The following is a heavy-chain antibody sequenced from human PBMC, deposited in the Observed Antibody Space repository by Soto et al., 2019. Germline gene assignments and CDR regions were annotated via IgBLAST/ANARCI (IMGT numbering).Heavy chain of an antibody. CDR3: ARGGVLRGYSYGYYLLDY. CDR1: GGSISSSSYY. D-gene: IGHD5-18*01. V-gene: IGHV4-39*01. CDR2: IYYSGST. J-gene: IGHJ4*02. Sequence: SETLSLTCTVSGGSISSSSYYWGWIRQPPGKGLEWIGSIYYSGSTYYNPSLKSRVTISVDTSKNQFSLKLSSVTAADTAVYYCARGGVLRGYSYGYYLLDYWGQGTLVTVSS.